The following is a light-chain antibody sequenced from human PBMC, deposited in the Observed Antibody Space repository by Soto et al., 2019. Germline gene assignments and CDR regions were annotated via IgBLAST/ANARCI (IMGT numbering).Light chain of an antibody. CDR1: QSVSGN. CDR3: QQYNNWPPA. CDR2: GAS. V-gene: IGKV3-15*01. J-gene: IGKJ1*01. Sequence: EIVMTQSPATLSVSPGERATLSCRASQSVSGNLAWYQQKPGQAPRLLIYGASTRATGIPARFSGSGSGTEFTLTISSLQSEXFAVYYXQQYNNWPPAFGQGTKVEIK.